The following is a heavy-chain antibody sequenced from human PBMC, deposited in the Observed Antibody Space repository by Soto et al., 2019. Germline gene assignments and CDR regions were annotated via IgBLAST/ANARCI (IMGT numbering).Heavy chain of an antibody. Sequence: ASVKVSCKASGYTFTSYYMHWVRQAPGQGLEWMGIINPSGGSTSYAQKFQGRVTMTRDTSTSTVYMELSSLRSEDTAVYYCARHHYYGSGSYYNVRRKHHRAPGTSDHFDYWGQGTLVTVSS. V-gene: IGHV1-46*01. CDR1: GYTFTSYY. J-gene: IGHJ4*02. D-gene: IGHD3-10*01. CDR2: INPSGGST. CDR3: ARHHYYGSGSYYNVRRKHHRAPGTSDHFDY.